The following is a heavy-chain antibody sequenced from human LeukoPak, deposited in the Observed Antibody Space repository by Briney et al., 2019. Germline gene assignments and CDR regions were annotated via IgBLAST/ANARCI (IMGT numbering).Heavy chain of an antibody. Sequence: GASVKVSCKASGGTFSSYAISWVRQAPGQGLEWMGWIIPIFGTANYAQKFQGRVTITADESTSTAYMELSRLRSDDTAVYYCARAFFDYDFWSGYLVVADYYYMDVWGKGTTVTVSS. D-gene: IGHD3-3*01. J-gene: IGHJ6*03. CDR3: ARAFFDYDFWSGYLVVADYYYMDV. CDR1: GGTFSSYA. CDR2: IIPIFGTA. V-gene: IGHV1-69*13.